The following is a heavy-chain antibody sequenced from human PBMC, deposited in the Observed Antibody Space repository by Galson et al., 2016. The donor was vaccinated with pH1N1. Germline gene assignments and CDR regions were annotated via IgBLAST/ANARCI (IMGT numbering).Heavy chain of an antibody. CDR1: TFTFSLYW. CDR3: AREKLERRGGYFYGMDV. D-gene: IGHD1-1*01. V-gene: IGHV3-7*01. J-gene: IGHJ6*02. CDR2: IKPDGSEI. Sequence: SLRLSCAASTFTFSLYWMSWVRQAPGKGLEWVANIKPDGSEIYYVASVKGRFTISRGSANRSLYLQMNSLRDEDTAVYYCAREKLERRGGYFYGMDVWGQGTTVTVSS.